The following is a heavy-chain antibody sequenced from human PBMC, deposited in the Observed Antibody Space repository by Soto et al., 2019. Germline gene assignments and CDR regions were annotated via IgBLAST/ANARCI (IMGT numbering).Heavy chain of an antibody. V-gene: IGHV3-23*01. Sequence: GGSLRLSCATSGFPFRNYSMRWVLQTPGKGLEWVSAIDGSGDSTYYADSVKGRFTISRDNSGNTLYLQMDSLRAEDTAVYFCAKDRGWTYYFDYWGQGALVTVSS. D-gene: IGHD6-19*01. J-gene: IGHJ4*02. CDR1: GFPFRNYS. CDR3: AKDRGWTYYFDY. CDR2: IDGSGDST.